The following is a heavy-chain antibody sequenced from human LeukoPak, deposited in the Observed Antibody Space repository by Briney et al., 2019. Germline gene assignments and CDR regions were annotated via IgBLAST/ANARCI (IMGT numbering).Heavy chain of an antibody. CDR1: GDSITYNSYY. CDR3: ARHTPEMNCGRYYFDY. J-gene: IGHJ4*02. V-gene: IGHV4-39*01. Sequence: SETLSLTCTVSGDSITYNSYYWGWIPPPPGKELEWIGTIYYSGSNYYNPSLKHQVTIFVDTSKNPFSLKLSSVTAADTAVYFCARHTPEMNCGRYYFDYWGQGTLVTVSS. D-gene: IGHD7-27*01. CDR2: IYYSGSN.